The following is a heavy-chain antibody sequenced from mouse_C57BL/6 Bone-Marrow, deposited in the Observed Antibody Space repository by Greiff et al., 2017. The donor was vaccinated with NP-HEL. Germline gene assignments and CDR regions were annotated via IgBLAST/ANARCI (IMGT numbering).Heavy chain of an antibody. D-gene: IGHD1-1*01. CDR2: IYPGDGDT. V-gene: IGHV1-82*01. J-gene: IGHJ2*01. CDR3: ARSSYYYGSSYYYFDY. Sequence: QVQLKESGPELVKPGASVKISCKASGYAFSSSWMNWVKQRPGKGLEWIGRIYPGDGDTNYNGKFKGKATLTADKSSSTAYMQLSSLTSEDSAVYFCARSSYYYGSSYYYFDYWGQGTTLTVSS. CDR1: GYAFSSSW.